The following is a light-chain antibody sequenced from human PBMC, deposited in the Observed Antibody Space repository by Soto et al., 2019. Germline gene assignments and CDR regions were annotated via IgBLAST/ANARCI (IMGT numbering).Light chain of an antibody. CDR3: STYTSSSTGV. V-gene: IGLV2-14*01. CDR1: SSDVGGYNY. J-gene: IGLJ2*01. CDR2: EVS. Sequence: QSALTQPASVSGSPGQSITISCTGTSSDVGGYNYVSWSQQHPGKSPKLMIYEVSNRPSGVSNRFACSKSGNTASLTISGLQAEDEAAYYCSTYTSSSTGVFGGGTKVTVL.